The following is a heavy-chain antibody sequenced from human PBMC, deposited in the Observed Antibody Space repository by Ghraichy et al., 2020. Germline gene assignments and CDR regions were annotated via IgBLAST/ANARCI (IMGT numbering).Heavy chain of an antibody. CDR3: ARAGYGGLPYHYRLDV. CDR2: IWYDGSNK. CDR1: GFTFNTYG. J-gene: IGHJ6*02. Sequence: GGSLRLSCAASGFTFNTYGMHWVRQAPGKGLEWAAVIWYDGSNKYYADSVKGRFTISRDNSKNTLYLQMNDLRVEDTAVYYCARAGYGGLPYHYRLDVWGQGTTVTVSS. V-gene: IGHV3-33*01. D-gene: IGHD1-26*01.